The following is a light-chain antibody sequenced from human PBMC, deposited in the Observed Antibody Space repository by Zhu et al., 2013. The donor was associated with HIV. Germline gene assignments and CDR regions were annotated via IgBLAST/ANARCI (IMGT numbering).Light chain of an antibody. CDR2: AAS. V-gene: IGKV1-39*01. J-gene: IGKJ3*01. CDR3: QQSYSTPL. CDR1: QSISNY. Sequence: DIQMTQSPSSLSASVGDRVTITCRASQSISNYLNWYQQKPGKAPKLLIYAASSLKSGVPSRFSGSGSGTDSTLTISSLQPEDSATYYCQQSYSTPLFGPGTKVDIK.